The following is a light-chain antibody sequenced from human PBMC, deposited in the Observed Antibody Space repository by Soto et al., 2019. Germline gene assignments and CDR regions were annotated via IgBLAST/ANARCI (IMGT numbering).Light chain of an antibody. CDR3: QQANGFPVT. J-gene: IGKJ4*01. Sequence: IQLTQSPSSVSASVGDRVTITCRASQGVSSWLSWYQQKPWKAPKLLIYAVSSLQSGVPARFSGSGSGTDFTLTISSLQPDDFATYYCQQANGFPVTFGGGTRVEIK. V-gene: IGKV1-12*01. CDR1: QGVSSW. CDR2: AVS.